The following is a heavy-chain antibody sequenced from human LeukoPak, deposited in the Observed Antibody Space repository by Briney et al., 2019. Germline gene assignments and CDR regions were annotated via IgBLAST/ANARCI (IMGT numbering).Heavy chain of an antibody. CDR3: ARGGGTGYPFDY. CDR1: GGSISSYY. J-gene: IGHJ4*02. V-gene: IGHV4-59*01. CDR2: IYYSGST. Sequence: SEILSLTCSVSGGSISSYYWSWIRQPPGKGLEWIGYIYYSGSTNYNPSLKSRVTISVEKSKNQFSLKLTSVTAADTAVYYCARGGGTGYPFDYWGQGTLVTVSS. D-gene: IGHD3-9*01.